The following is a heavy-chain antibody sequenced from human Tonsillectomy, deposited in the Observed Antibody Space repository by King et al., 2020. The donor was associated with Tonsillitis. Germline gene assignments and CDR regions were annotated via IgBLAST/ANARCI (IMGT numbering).Heavy chain of an antibody. J-gene: IGHJ6*02. CDR1: GFSVTNNY. CDR3: AKTPGTSLYYGMDV. V-gene: IGHV3-53*04. Sequence: VQLVESGGGLVQPGGSLRLSCAASGFSVTNNYMSWVHQAPGKGLEWVSGIYSGGSTYYADSVKGRFTISRHNSKNTLYLQMNSLRAEDTAVYYCAKTPGTSLYYGMDVWGQGTTVTVSS. CDR2: IYSGGST. D-gene: IGHD1-1*01.